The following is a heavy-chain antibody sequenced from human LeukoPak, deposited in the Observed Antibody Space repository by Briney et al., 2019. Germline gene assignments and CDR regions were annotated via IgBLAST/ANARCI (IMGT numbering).Heavy chain of an antibody. D-gene: IGHD2-15*01. V-gene: IGHV3-48*01. CDR2: ISSSSSTI. Sequence: GGSLRLSCAASGFTFSSYSMNWVRQAPGKGLEGVSYISSSSSTIYYADSVKGRFTISRDNAKNSLYLQMNSLRAEDTAVYYCAKDLGRSGGSWRDAFDIWGQGTMVTVSS. CDR1: GFTFSSYS. J-gene: IGHJ3*02. CDR3: AKDLGRSGGSWRDAFDI.